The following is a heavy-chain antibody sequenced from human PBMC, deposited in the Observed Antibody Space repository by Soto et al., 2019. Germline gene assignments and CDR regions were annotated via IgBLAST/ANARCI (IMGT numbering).Heavy chain of an antibody. CDR1: GFTFSSYG. J-gene: IGHJ6*02. CDR3: ARDRQQLVLYYGMDV. V-gene: IGHV3-33*01. D-gene: IGHD6-13*01. Sequence: QVQLVESGGGVVQPGRSLRLSCAASGFTFSSYGMHWVRQAPGKGLEWVAVIWYDGSNKYYADSVKGRFTISRDNSKNTRYLQMNSLRAEDTAVYYCARDRQQLVLYYGMDVWGQGTTVTVSS. CDR2: IWYDGSNK.